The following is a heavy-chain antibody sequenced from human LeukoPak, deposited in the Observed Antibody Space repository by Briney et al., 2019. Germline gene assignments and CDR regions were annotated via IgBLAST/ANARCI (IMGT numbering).Heavy chain of an antibody. Sequence: PGRSLRLSCAASGFTFSSYSVNWVRQAPGKGLEWVSSISSSSSYIYYADSVKGRFTISRDNAKNSLYLQMNSLRAEDTAVYYCAKPSGGYYYGMDVWGQGTTVTVSS. J-gene: IGHJ6*02. D-gene: IGHD4-23*01. CDR1: GFTFSSYS. CDR3: AKPSGGYYYGMDV. V-gene: IGHV3-21*04. CDR2: ISSSSSYI.